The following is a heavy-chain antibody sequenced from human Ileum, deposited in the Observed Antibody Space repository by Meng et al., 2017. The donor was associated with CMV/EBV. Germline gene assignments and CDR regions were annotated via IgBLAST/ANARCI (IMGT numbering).Heavy chain of an antibody. CDR2: INTNPGNP. CDR1: GYNFTSHN. CDR3: ARDGLSGRYFDY. J-gene: IGHJ4*02. Sequence: SCKASGYNFTSHNIIWVRQAPGQGPEWMGWINTNPGNPTYAQGFTGRFVFSLDTSVSTTYLQISSLKAEDTAVYYCARDGLSGRYFDYWGQGTLVTVSS. V-gene: IGHV7-4-1*02. D-gene: IGHD1-26*01.